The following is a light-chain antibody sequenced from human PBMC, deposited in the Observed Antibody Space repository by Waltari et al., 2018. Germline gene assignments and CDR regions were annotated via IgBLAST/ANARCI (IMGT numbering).Light chain of an antibody. CDR2: GAS. J-gene: IGKJ4*01. CDR3: QQYDISPLT. Sequence: EIVLTQSPGTLSLSPGERATLSCRASQPVRTTYFAWYQQKPGQAPTLLFYGASSRATGIPDRFSGSGSGTDLSLTISSLEPEDFAVYYCQQYDISPLTFGGGTKVEV. V-gene: IGKV3-20*01. CDR1: QPVRTTY.